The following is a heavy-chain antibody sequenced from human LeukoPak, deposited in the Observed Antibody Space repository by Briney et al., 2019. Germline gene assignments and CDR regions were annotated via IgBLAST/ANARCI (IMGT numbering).Heavy chain of an antibody. CDR1: GFTFSSYS. CDR3: ARERDYYDSGGPYMDV. J-gene: IGHJ6*03. V-gene: IGHV3-21*01. Sequence: GGSLRLSCAASGFTFSSYSMNWVRQAPGKGLEWVSSISSSSGYIYYADSMKGRFTISRDNAKNSLYLQMNSLRAEDTAVYYCARERDYYDSGGPYMDVWGKGTTVPVSS. CDR2: ISSSSGYI. D-gene: IGHD3-22*01.